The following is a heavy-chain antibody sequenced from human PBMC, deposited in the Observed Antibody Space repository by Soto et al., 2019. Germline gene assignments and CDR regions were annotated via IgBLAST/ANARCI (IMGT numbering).Heavy chain of an antibody. V-gene: IGHV1-18*01. D-gene: IGHD2-2*01. J-gene: IGHJ4*02. CDR1: GYNFIKYG. CDR2: ISPYSGYT. CDR3: TREAIVVIPAAQPSHFDS. Sequence: QVQLVQSGAEVKKPGASVKVSCKGLGYNFIKYGINWVRQAPGQGLEWMGWISPYSGYTHSAQKFQGRLTLTTDTAATTAYMELRSLRSADTALYYCTREAIVVIPAAQPSHFDSWGQGTLDTVSS.